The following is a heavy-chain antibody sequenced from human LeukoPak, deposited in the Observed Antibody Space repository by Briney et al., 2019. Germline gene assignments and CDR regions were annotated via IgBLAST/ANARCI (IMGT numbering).Heavy chain of an antibody. V-gene: IGHV3-30*18. CDR1: GFTFSSYG. J-gene: IGHJ4*02. Sequence: GGSLRLSCAASGFTFSSYGMHWVRQAPGKGLEWVAVISYDGSNKYYADSVEGRFTISRDNSKNTLYLQMNSLRAEDTAVYYCAKEQSFVWFGELSPLDYWGQGTLVTVSS. D-gene: IGHD3-10*01. CDR2: ISYDGSNK. CDR3: AKEQSFVWFGELSPLDY.